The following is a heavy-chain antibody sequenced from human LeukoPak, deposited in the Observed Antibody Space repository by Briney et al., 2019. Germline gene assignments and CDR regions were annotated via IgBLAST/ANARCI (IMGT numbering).Heavy chain of an antibody. CDR3: ERMAMDPAMVTNFFDL. CDR1: GYTFTDYY. D-gene: IGHD5-18*01. Sequence: ASVTVSCKASGYTFTDYYMYWVRQAPGQGPECMGVIHPSGGSTTSAQKFQGRVTLTKDTATSTIYIELSSLRSDDTAVYYCERMAMDPAMVTNFFDLWGQGTLLIVSA. V-gene: IGHV1-46*01. CDR2: IHPSGGST. J-gene: IGHJ4*02.